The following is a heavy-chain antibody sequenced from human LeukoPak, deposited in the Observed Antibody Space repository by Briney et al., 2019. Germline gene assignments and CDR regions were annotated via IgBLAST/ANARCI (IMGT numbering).Heavy chain of an antibody. CDR2: IYPGDSDT. V-gene: IGHV5-51*01. Sequence: GESLKISCKGSGYSFTSYWLGWVRQMPGKGLEWMGIIYPGDSDTRYSPSFQGQVTISADKSISTAYMELSRLRSDDTAVYYCARDLTRIAAAGNSLGYWGQGTLVTVSS. CDR1: GYSFTSYW. J-gene: IGHJ4*02. CDR3: ARDLTRIAAAGNSLGY. D-gene: IGHD6-13*01.